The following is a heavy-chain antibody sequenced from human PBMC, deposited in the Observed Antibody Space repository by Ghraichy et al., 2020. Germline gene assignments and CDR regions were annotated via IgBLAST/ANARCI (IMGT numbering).Heavy chain of an antibody. D-gene: IGHD3-3*01. CDR1: GFTFNNYA. J-gene: IGHJ3*02. CDR2: ISGSGAST. Sequence: GGSLRLSCTASGFTFNNYAMSWVRQTPGKGLEWVSAISGSGASTYYTDSVKGRFTISRDNSKNTLYVQMNSLRAEDTALYYCAKAPNYDFWSGYLKGNAFDIWGQGTMVTVSS. V-gene: IGHV3-23*01. CDR3: AKAPNYDFWSGYLKGNAFDI.